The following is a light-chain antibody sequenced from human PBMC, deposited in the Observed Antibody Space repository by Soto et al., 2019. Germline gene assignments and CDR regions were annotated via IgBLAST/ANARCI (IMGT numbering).Light chain of an antibody. CDR1: PSVSNTY. CDR3: QQYGSSGT. V-gene: IGKV3-20*01. J-gene: IGKJ2*02. CDR2: GAS. Sequence: MVVPQSPDEWTLRTGARPTISCMASPSVSNTYLAWYQQKPGQAPRLLIYGASNRATGIPDRFSGSGSGTDFTLTSSRLEPEDVVVYYCQQYGSSGTFGRGTRLEIK.